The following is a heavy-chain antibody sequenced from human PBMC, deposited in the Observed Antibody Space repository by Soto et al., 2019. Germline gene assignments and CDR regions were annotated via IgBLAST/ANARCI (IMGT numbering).Heavy chain of an antibody. CDR3: ARGSVTLRYAFDI. D-gene: IGHD4-17*01. CDR1: GYSFTSYW. CDR2: IYPGDSDT. J-gene: IGHJ3*02. Sequence: GEALKISCKGSGYSFTSYWIGWVRQMPGKGLEWMGIIYPGDSDTRYSPSFQGQVTISADKSISTAYPQWSSLKASDTAMYYCARGSVTLRYAFDIWGQGTMVPVSS. V-gene: IGHV5-51*01.